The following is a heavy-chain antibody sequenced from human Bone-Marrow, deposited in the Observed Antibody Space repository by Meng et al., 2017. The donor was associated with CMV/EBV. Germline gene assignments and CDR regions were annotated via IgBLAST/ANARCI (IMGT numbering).Heavy chain of an antibody. CDR2: FDPEDGET. CDR1: GYTLTELS. V-gene: IGHV1-24*01. J-gene: IGHJ6*02. CDR3: ATSCVTTEYYYGMDG. D-gene: IGHD4-11*01. Sequence: ASAKVSCKVSGYTLTELSMHWVRQAPGKGLEWMGGFDPEDGETIYAQKFQGRVTMTEDTSTDTAYMELSSLRSEDRAVYYCATSCVTTEYYYGMDGWGQGTTVTVSS.